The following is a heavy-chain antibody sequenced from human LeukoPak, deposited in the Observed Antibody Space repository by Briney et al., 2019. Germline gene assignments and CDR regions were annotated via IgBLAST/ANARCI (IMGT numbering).Heavy chain of an antibody. CDR3: AKYQSSPPYYYYGMDV. D-gene: IGHD3-10*01. J-gene: IGHJ6*02. CDR1: GFTFSSYG. V-gene: IGHV3-30*18. Sequence: PGGSLRLSCAASGFTFSSYGMHWVRQAPGKGLEWVAVVSYDGSDKYYADSVKGRFTISRDNSKKTLYLQMNSLRAEDTAVYYCAKYQSSPPYYYYGMDVWGQGTTVTVSS. CDR2: VSYDGSDK.